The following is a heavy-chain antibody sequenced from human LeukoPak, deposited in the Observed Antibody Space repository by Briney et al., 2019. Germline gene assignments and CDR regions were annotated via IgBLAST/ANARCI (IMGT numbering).Heavy chain of an antibody. J-gene: IGHJ5*02. CDR3: ARGIVLSPLRP. V-gene: IGHV4-34*01. CDR1: GGSISSYY. CDR2: INHSGST. Sequence: SETLSLTCTVSGGSISSYYWSWIRQPPGKGLEWIGEINHSGSTNYNPSLKSRVTISVDTSKNQFSLKLSSVTAADTAVYYCARGIVLSPLRPWGQGTLVTVSS. D-gene: IGHD2-8*01.